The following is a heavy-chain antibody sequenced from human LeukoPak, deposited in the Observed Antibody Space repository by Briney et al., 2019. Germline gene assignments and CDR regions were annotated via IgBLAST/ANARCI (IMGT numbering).Heavy chain of an antibody. V-gene: IGHV3-48*01. CDR2: ISSLSGTI. CDR1: GFTFSTYS. J-gene: IGHJ4*02. CDR3: ARFPAPGYCTNGVCSLPDY. D-gene: IGHD2-8*01. Sequence: GGSLRLSCAASGFTFSTYSMNWVRQAPGKGLEWISYISSLSGTINYADSVKGRFTISRDNSKNSLYLQMNSLRAEDTAVYYCARFPAPGYCTNGVCSLPDYWGQGTLVTVSS.